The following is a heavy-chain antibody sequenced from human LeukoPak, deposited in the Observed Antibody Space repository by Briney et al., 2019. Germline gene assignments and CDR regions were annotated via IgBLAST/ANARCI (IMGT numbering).Heavy chain of an antibody. V-gene: IGHV3-23*01. CDR2: TYDDNT. J-gene: IGHJ4*02. CDR3: AARKVRGVWFYLDY. Sequence: GGSLRLSCAASGFTVSAYAMAWVRQAPGKGLEWVSTTYDDNTYYADSVKGRFAISTDNSKNTLYLQMNSLRVEDTAVYFCAARKVRGVWFYLDYWGQGTLVTVSS. CDR1: GFTVSAYA. D-gene: IGHD3-10*01.